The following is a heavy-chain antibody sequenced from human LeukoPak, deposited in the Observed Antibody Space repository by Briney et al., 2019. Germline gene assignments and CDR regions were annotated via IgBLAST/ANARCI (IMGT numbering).Heavy chain of an antibody. J-gene: IGHJ6*02. V-gene: IGHV3-21*01. Sequence: GGSLRLSCAASGFTFSSYWMHWVRQAPGKGLEWVSSISSSSSYIYYADSVKGRFTISRDNAKNSLYLQMNSLRAEDTAVYYCARGGLELPYYYYGMDVWGQGTTVTVSS. D-gene: IGHD1-7*01. CDR3: ARGGLELPYYYYGMDV. CDR1: GFTFSSYW. CDR2: ISSSSSYI.